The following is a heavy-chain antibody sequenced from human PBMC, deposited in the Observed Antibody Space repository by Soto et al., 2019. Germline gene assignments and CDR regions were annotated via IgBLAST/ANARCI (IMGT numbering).Heavy chain of an antibody. Sequence: SQTLSLTCAVYGGSFSGYYWSWIRQPPGKGLEWIGEINHSGSTNYNPSLKSRVTISVDTSKNQFSLKLSSVTAADTAVYYCARGFRYNSGWYRGRDAFDIWGQGTMVTVSS. CDR3: ARGFRYNSGWYRGRDAFDI. CDR2: INHSGST. V-gene: IGHV4-34*01. D-gene: IGHD6-19*01. J-gene: IGHJ3*02. CDR1: GGSFSGYY.